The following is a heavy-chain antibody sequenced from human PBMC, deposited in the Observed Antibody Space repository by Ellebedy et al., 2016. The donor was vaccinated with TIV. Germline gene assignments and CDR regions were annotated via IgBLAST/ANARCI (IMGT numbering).Heavy chain of an antibody. CDR3: AGGSYTLYGMDV. CDR1: GGSVSSGSHY. Sequence: SETLSLTCTVSGGSVSSGSHYWNWIRQPPGKGLEWIGYSYYIGTTNYNPSLKSRVTISEDTSKNQFSLRLRSVTAADTAVYYCAGGSYTLYGMDVWGRGTTVIVSS. D-gene: IGHD1-26*01. V-gene: IGHV4-61*01. CDR2: SYYIGTT. J-gene: IGHJ6*02.